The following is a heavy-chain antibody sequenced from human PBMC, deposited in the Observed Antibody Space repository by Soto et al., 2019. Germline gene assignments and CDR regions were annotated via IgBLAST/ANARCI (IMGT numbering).Heavy chain of an antibody. CDR1: GGTFSSYA. J-gene: IGHJ4*02. CDR3: AIDPLPNTNLVY. V-gene: IGHV1-69*01. Sequence: QVQLVQSGAEVKKPGSSVKVSCKASGGTFSSYAISWVRQAPGQGLEWMGGIIPSFGTANYAQKFQGRVTITADESTSTAYMEMSSLRSEDTAVYYWAIDPLPNTNLVYWGQGTLVTVSS. CDR2: IIPSFGTA.